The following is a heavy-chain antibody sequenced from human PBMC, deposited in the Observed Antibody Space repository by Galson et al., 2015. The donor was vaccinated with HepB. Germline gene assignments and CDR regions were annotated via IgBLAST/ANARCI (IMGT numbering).Heavy chain of an antibody. CDR3: ARGNYGDFVPDY. V-gene: IGHV3-13*01. CDR2: IGSAGEK. CDR1: GFTFSSYD. J-gene: IGHJ4*02. Sequence: SLRLSCAASGFTFSSYDMLWVRQGPGKRLEWVSSIGSAGEKYYLGSVKGRFNISRDNADASLFLQMSSLGVGDTAVYYCARGNYGDFVPDYWGQGILVTVPS. D-gene: IGHD4-17*01.